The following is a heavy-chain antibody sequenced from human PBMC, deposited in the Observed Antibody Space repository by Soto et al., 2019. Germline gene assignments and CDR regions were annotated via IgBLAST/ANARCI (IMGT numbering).Heavy chain of an antibody. J-gene: IGHJ4*02. V-gene: IGHV1-69*01. CDR1: GGTFSSYA. D-gene: IGHD2-15*01. CDR3: AVSPGYCSGGSCSNRFDY. CDR2: IIPIFGTA. Sequence: QVQLVQSGAEVKKPGSSVKVSCKASGGTFSSYAISWVRQAPGQGLEWMGGIIPIFGTANYAQKFQGRVTITADESTSTAYMELSSLRSEDTAVYYCAVSPGYCSGGSCSNRFDYWGQGTLVTVSS.